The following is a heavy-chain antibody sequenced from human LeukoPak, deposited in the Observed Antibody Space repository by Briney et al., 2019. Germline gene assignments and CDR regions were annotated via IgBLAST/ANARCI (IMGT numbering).Heavy chain of an antibody. Sequence: SETLSLTCTVSGGSFSNYYWSWIRQPPGKGLEWIGYVYDTGSTNYNPSLKRRVTISMDTSKNQFSLKVTSVTAADTAIYYCARNSIQYDSWSYYFGYWGQGTLVTVSS. CDR1: GGSFSNYY. CDR3: ARNSIQYDSWSYYFGY. D-gene: IGHD3-22*01. CDR2: VYDTGST. V-gene: IGHV4-59*01. J-gene: IGHJ4*02.